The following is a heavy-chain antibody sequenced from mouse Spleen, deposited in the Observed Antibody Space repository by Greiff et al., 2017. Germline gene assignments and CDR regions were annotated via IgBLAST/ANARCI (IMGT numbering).Heavy chain of an antibody. CDR2: INSNGGST. CDR3: ARELAWFAY. V-gene: IGHV5-6-3*01. J-gene: IGHJ3*01. Sequence: DVKLVESGGGLAQPGGSLKLSCAASGFTFSSYGMSWVRQTPDKRLELVATINSNGGSTYYPDSVKGRFTISRDNAKNTLYLQMSSLKSEDTAMYYCARELAWFAYWGQGTLVTVSA. CDR1: GFTFSSYG.